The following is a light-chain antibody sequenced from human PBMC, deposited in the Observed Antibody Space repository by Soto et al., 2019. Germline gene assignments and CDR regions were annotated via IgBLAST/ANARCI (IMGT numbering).Light chain of an antibody. CDR1: QSVSSGY. V-gene: IGKV3-20*01. CDR3: QQYDNSPET. Sequence: EIVLTQSPGTLSLSPGERATLSCRASQSVSSGYLAWYQQKPGQAPRLLIYGASSRATGIPDRFSGSGSGTDFTLTISRLEPEDFAVYYCQQYDNSPETFGQGTKVEIK. J-gene: IGKJ1*01. CDR2: GAS.